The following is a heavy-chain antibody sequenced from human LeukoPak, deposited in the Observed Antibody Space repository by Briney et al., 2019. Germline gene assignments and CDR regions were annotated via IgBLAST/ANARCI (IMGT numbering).Heavy chain of an antibody. J-gene: IGHJ4*02. CDR3: AVTIFGVVTLPHY. Sequence: GASVKVSCKASGGTFSSYAICWVRQAPGQGLEWMGGIIPIFGTANYAQKFQGRVTITTDESTSTAYMELSSLRSEDTAVYYCAVTIFGVVTLPHYWGQGTLVTVSS. CDR1: GGTFSSYA. V-gene: IGHV1-69*05. CDR2: IIPIFGTA. D-gene: IGHD3-3*01.